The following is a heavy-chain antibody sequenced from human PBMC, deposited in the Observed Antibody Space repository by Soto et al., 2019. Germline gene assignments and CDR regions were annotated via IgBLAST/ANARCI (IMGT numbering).Heavy chain of an antibody. J-gene: IGHJ3*01. CDR3: ARGGSSDWQVAFDF. CDR2: VNHNGRN. V-gene: IGHV4-34*01. Sequence: PSETLSLTCTVYGGSFSGYLWNWIRQSPGKGLEWIGKVNHNGRNNYNPTLKSRVAISMDMSKIQFSLKLTSVTAADTAVYYCARGGSSDWQVAFDFWGQGTMVTVSS. D-gene: IGHD6-19*01. CDR1: GGSFSGYL.